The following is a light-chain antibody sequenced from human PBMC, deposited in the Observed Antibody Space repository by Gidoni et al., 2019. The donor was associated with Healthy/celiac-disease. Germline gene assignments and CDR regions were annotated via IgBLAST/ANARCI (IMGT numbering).Light chain of an antibody. CDR3: MQALQTPKT. V-gene: IGKV2-28*01. CDR2: LGS. CDR1: PRLLHSNGYNY. J-gene: IGKJ2*01. Sequence: DIVMTQSPLSLPVTPGEPASISCRSSPRLLHSNGYNYLDWYLQKPGQSPQLLIYLGSNRAAGVPDRFSGSGAGTDFTLKISRVEAEDVGVYYCMQALQTPKTFGQGTKLEIK.